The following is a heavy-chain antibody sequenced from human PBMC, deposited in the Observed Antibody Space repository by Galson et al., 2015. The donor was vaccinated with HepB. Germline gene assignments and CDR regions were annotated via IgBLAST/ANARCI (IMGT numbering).Heavy chain of an antibody. V-gene: IGHV1-8*01. Sequence: SVKVSCKASEYTFTNYNIKWVRQATGQGLEWMGLMNPKSGNTVYAQKFQGRVTMTRDTSISTVYMELSSLRFEDTAVYYCARGPDYGNFALDYWGQGTLVTVSS. CDR3: ARGPDYGNFALDY. J-gene: IGHJ4*02. D-gene: IGHD4-17*01. CDR1: EYTFTNYN. CDR2: MNPKSGNT.